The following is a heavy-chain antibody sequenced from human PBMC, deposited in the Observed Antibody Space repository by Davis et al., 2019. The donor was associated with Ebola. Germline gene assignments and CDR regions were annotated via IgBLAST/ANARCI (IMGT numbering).Heavy chain of an antibody. CDR2: INPDGTGT. J-gene: IGHJ4*02. CDR3: ANEIRPNDY. Sequence: PGGSLRLSCAASGFTFSHFHIHWVRQTPGTGLVWVARINPDGTGTNYADSVKGRFTISRDNAKNTLSLQMSSLRVEDTAVYYCANEIRPNDYWGQGTLVTVSS. D-gene: IGHD1-1*01. V-gene: IGHV3-74*01. CDR1: GFTFSHFH.